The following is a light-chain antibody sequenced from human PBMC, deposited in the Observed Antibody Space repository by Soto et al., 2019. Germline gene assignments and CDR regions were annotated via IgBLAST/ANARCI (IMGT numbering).Light chain of an antibody. CDR2: DGS. V-gene: IGKV3D-20*01. CDR1: QSVRSSY. Sequence: EIELTQSPATLSLSPGDRATLSCGASQSVRSSYVAWYQQKAGLAPRLLIYDGSSRACGIADRFSGSGSGTDFTLTIGRLEPEDVAVYYCQHYDNSAPLSFGGGTKVEMK. J-gene: IGKJ4*01. CDR3: QHYDNSAPLS.